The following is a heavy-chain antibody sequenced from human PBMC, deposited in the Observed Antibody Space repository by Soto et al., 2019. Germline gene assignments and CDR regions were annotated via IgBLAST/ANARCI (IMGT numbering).Heavy chain of an antibody. CDR3: AKDSSSWYEQLDY. J-gene: IGHJ4*02. V-gene: IGHV3-9*01. D-gene: IGHD6-13*01. CDR2: ISWNSGSI. CDR1: GFTFDDYA. Sequence: EVQLVESGGGLVQPGRSLRLSCAASGFTFDDYAMHWVRQAPGKGLEWVSGISWNSGSIGYVDSVKGRFTISRDNAKNSLYLQMNSLRAEDTALYYCAKDSSSWYEQLDYWGQGTLVTVSS.